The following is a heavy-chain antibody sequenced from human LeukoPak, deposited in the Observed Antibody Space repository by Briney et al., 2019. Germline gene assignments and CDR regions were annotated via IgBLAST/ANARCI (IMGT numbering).Heavy chain of an antibody. J-gene: IGHJ4*02. CDR2: MNPNSGNT. CDR3: ARDPSQRGYSGYALLY. V-gene: IGHV1-8*01. Sequence: ASVKVSCKASGYTFTSYDLNWVRQATGQGLEWMGWMNPNSGNTGYAQKFQGRVTMTRNTSISTAYMELSSLRSEGTAVYYCARDPSQRGYSGYALLYWGQGTLVTVSS. CDR1: GYTFTSYD. D-gene: IGHD5-12*01.